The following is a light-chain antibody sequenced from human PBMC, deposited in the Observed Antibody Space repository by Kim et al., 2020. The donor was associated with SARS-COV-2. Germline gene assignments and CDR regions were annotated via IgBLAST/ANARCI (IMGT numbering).Light chain of an antibody. V-gene: IGKV1-5*03. J-gene: IGKJ1*01. CDR1: EDIGSW. CDR3: QEYATYSPWT. Sequence: SVCARVTITCRASEDIGSWLTWYQQKPGKAPNLLIYKTSSLQGGVPSRFSGSGSGTEFTLTISSLQPDDFATYYCQEYATYSPWTFGQGTKVDIK. CDR2: KTS.